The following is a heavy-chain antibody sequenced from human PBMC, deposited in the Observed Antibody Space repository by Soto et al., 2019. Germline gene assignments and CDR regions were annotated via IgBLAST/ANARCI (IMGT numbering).Heavy chain of an antibody. CDR3: AKDRREPYYYDSSGYYGFDY. CDR2: ISGSGGST. CDR1: GFTFSSYA. Sequence: EVQLLESGGGLVQPGGSLRLSCAASGFTFSSYAMSWVRQAPGKGLEWVSAISGSGGSTYYADSVKGRLTISRDNSKNTLYLQMNSLRAEDTAVYYCAKDRREPYYYDSSGYYGFDYWGQGTLVTVSS. J-gene: IGHJ4*02. V-gene: IGHV3-23*01. D-gene: IGHD3-22*01.